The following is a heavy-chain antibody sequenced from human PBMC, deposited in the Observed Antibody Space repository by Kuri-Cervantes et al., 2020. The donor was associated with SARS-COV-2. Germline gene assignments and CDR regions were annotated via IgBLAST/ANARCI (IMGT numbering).Heavy chain of an antibody. J-gene: IGHJ4*02. V-gene: IGHV3-66*02. Sequence: GGSLRLSCAASGFTFSNAWMSWVRQAPGKGLEWVSVIYSGGSTYYADSVKGRFTISRDNSKNTLYLQMNSLRAEDTAVYYCARDLAVGVGILWFGELLYPWYFDYWGQGTLVTVSS. CDR3: ARDLAVGVGILWFGELLYPWYFDY. CDR1: GFTFSNAW. D-gene: IGHD3-10*01. CDR2: IYSGGST.